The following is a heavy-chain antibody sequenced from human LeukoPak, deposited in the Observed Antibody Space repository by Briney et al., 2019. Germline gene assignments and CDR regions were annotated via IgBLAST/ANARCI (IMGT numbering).Heavy chain of an antibody. CDR1: GFTFSDHE. V-gene: IGHV3-48*03. Sequence: GGSLKLSCAASGFTFSDHEMTWVRQAPGKGLEWISYISTNGDVIYYSDSVKGRFTISRDNAKNSLYLQMNSLRAEDTAVYFCARDYYGDDHWGQGTLVTVSS. CDR2: ISTNGDVI. D-gene: IGHD3-10*01. J-gene: IGHJ4*02. CDR3: ARDYYGDDH.